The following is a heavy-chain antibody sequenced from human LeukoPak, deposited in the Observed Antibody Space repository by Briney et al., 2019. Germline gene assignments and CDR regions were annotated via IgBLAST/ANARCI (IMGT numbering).Heavy chain of an antibody. Sequence: SETLSLTCAVYGGSFSGYYWSWIRQPPGKGLEWIGEINHSGSTNYNPSLKSRVTISVDTSRNQFSLKLSSVTAADTAVYYCARGRLYYDSSGYYSGFDYWGQGTLVTVSS. CDR2: INHSGST. D-gene: IGHD3-22*01. V-gene: IGHV4-34*01. CDR3: ARGRLYYDSSGYYSGFDY. CDR1: GGSFSGYY. J-gene: IGHJ4*02.